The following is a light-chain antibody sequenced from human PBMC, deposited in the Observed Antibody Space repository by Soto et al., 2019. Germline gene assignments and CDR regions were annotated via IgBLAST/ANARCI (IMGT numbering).Light chain of an antibody. V-gene: IGKV4-1*01. CDR1: QSVLYSSNNKNY. J-gene: IGKJ4*01. CDR2: WAS. CDR3: QQYYSAPQLS. Sequence: DIVMTQSPDSLAVSLGERATINCKSSQSVLYSSNNKNYLAWYQQKPGQPPKLLIYWASTRESGVPDRFSGSGSGTDFTRTISSLQAEDVAVYYCQQYYSAPQLSFGGGTKVEIK.